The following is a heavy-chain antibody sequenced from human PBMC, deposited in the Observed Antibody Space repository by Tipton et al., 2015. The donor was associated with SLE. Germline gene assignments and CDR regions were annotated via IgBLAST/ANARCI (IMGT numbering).Heavy chain of an antibody. Sequence: TLSLTCTVSGGSISSGSYYWSWIRQPPGKGLEWIGSIYHSGSIYYSGNTYYNPSLESRVTISADTFKNQFSLKVTSVTAADTAVYYCARQYYYDSSGYGGVDAFDIWGQGTMVTVSS. CDR3: ARQYYYDSSGYGGVDAFDI. CDR1: GGSISSGSYY. D-gene: IGHD3-22*01. V-gene: IGHV4-39*01. CDR2: IYYSGNT. J-gene: IGHJ3*02.